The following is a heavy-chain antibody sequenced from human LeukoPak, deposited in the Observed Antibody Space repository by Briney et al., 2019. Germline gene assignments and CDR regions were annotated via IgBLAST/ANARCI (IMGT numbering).Heavy chain of an antibody. CDR2: TSGSGGTT. V-gene: IGHV3-23*01. Sequence: GGSLRLSCAASGFTFSSYGMAWVRQAPGKGLEWVSATSGSGGTTYYADSVKGRFTISRDNSKNTLYLEMNSLRADDTAVYFCAKESTQVIEVYFDSWGQGTLVTVSS. D-gene: IGHD2/OR15-2a*01. CDR3: AKESTQVIEVYFDS. CDR1: GFTFSSYG. J-gene: IGHJ4*02.